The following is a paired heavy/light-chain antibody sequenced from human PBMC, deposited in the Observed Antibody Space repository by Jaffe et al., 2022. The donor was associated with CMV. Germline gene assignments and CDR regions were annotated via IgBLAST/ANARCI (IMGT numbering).Heavy chain of an antibody. J-gene: IGHJ4*02. CDR1: GFTFSSYA. D-gene: IGHD6-19*01. Sequence: EVQLLESGGGLVQPGGSLRLSCAASGFTFSSYAMSWVRQAPGKGLEWVSAISGSGGSTYYADSVKGRFTISRDNSKNTLYLQMNSLRAEDTAVYYCAKDSGSGWYWFGGGGTYYFDYWGQGTLVTVSS. CDR2: ISGSGGST. V-gene: IGHV3-23*01. CDR3: AKDSGSGWYWFGGGGTYYFDY.
Light chain of an antibody. Sequence: QLVLTQSPSASASLGASVKLTCTLSSGHSSYAIAWHQQQPEKGPRYLMKLNSDGSHSKGDGIPDRFSGSSSGAERYLTISSLQSEDEADYYCQTWGTGIAVFGGGTQLTVL. CDR2: LNSDGSH. CDR3: QTWGTGIAV. J-gene: IGLJ7*01. V-gene: IGLV4-69*01. CDR1: SGHSSYA.